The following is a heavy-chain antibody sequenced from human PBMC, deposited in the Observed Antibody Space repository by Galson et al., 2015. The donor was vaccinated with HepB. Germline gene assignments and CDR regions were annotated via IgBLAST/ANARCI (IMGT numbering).Heavy chain of an antibody. CDR1: GFTFSGSG. Sequence: SLRLSCAASGFTFSGSGIHWVRLASGKGLEWVGRIRNRANNYATAYAASVRGRFTVSRDDSKNPAYLQMNSLKTEDTAVYYCTRPGYGSSWFLDYSHGMDIWGQGTTVIVS. CDR3: TRPGYGSSWFLDYSHGMDI. D-gene: IGHD6-13*01. J-gene: IGHJ6*02. CDR2: IRNRANNYAT. V-gene: IGHV3-73*01.